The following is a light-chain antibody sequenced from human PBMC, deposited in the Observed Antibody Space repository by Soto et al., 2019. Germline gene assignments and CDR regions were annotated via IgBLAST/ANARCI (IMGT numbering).Light chain of an antibody. J-gene: IGKJ2*01. CDR2: GAS. CDR3: QQLTNFRFT. Sequence: IQLTQSPSSLSASVGDRVTITCRASQGINKFLAWYQQRPGKAPQLLVYGASTLQIGVPSRFSGSGSGTDFTLNISSLPPEDFATDYCQQLTNFRFTCGQGTKLYIK. CDR1: QGINKF. V-gene: IGKV1-9*01.